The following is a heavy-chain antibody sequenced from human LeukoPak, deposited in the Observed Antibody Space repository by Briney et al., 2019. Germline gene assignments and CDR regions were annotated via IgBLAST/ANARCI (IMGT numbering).Heavy chain of an antibody. Sequence: PSETLSLTCTVSGGSITSYYWSWIRQPPGKGLEWIGYIYYSGSTNYNPSLKSRVTISVDTSKNQFSLKLSSVTAADTAVYYCARGEVNYKIAGPWGQGALVTVSS. CDR3: ARGEVNYKIAGP. CDR1: GGSITSYY. J-gene: IGHJ5*02. V-gene: IGHV4-59*01. D-gene: IGHD3-10*01. CDR2: IYYSGST.